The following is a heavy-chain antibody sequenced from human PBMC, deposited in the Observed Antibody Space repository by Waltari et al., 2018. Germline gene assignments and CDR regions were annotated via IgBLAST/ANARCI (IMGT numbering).Heavy chain of an antibody. CDR2: IYTSGST. D-gene: IGHD3-16*01. Sequence: QVQLQESGPGLVKPSETLSLTCTVSGGSISSYYWSWIRQPPGKGLEWIGYIYTSGSTNSNPPLKSRVTISVDTSKNQFSLKLSSVTAADTAVYYCARVYRPRFLGVGGNYYYYMDVWGKGTTVTVSS. CDR1: GGSISSYY. V-gene: IGHV4-4*09. J-gene: IGHJ6*03. CDR3: ARVYRPRFLGVGGNYYYYMDV.